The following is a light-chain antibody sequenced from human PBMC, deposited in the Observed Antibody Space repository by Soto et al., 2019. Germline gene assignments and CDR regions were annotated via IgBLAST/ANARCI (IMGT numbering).Light chain of an antibody. Sequence: EIVMTQSPATLSVSPGERATLSCRASQSVSSNLAWYQQKPGQAPRLLIYGASTRATGIPARFSGSGSGTEVTLTICSLQSEDFAVQYCQQYNNWPWTFGQGTKVEIK. CDR3: QQYNNWPWT. CDR1: QSVSSN. CDR2: GAS. V-gene: IGKV3-15*01. J-gene: IGKJ1*01.